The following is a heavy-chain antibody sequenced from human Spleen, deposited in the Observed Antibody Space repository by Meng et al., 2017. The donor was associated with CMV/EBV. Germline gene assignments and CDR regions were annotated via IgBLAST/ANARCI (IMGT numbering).Heavy chain of an antibody. D-gene: IGHD6-19*01. CDR3: GREWGGKQWPPLRGGFGP. CDR2: IYYSGST. Sequence: GSLRLSCTVSGGSISSYYWSWIRQPPGKGLEWIGYIYYSGSTNYNPSLKSRVTISVDTSKNQFSLKLSSATAADTAVYYCGREWGGKQWPPLRGGFGPWGQGTLVTVSS. CDR1: GGSISSYY. J-gene: IGHJ5*02. V-gene: IGHV4-59*01.